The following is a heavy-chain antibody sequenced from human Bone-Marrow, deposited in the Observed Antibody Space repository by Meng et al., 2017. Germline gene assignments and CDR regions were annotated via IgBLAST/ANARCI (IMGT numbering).Heavy chain of an antibody. Sequence: HVPLLQVGEGLLMPSGTLSLPCAVYGGSFSGYYWSWIRQPPGKGLEWIGEINHSGSTNYNPSLKSRVTISVDTSKNQFSLKLSSVTAADTAVYYCARGLAYCSGGSCYPGSYFDYWGQGTLVTVSS. D-gene: IGHD2-15*01. V-gene: IGHV4-34*01. J-gene: IGHJ4*02. CDR3: ARGLAYCSGGSCYPGSYFDY. CDR2: INHSGST. CDR1: GGSFSGYY.